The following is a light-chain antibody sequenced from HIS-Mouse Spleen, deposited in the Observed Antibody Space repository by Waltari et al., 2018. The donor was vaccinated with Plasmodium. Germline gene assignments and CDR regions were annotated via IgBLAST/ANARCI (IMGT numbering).Light chain of an antibody. CDR3: MIWHSSAWV. CDR1: TCINVCTYR. J-gene: IGLJ3*02. CDR2: YKSDSDK. V-gene: IGLV5-45*03. Sequence: QAVLTQPSSLSASPGASASLTCPLRTCINVCTYRIYLYQQNPGSPPQYLLRYKSDSDKQQGSGVPSRFSGSKDASANAGILLISGLQSEDEADYYCMIWHSSAWVFGGGTKLTVL.